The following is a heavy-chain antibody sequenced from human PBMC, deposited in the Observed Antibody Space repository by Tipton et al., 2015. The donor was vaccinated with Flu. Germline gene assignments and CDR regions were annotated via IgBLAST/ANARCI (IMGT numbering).Heavy chain of an antibody. V-gene: IGHV4-4*07. CDR1: GGSISSYY. CDR2: IYTSGST. Sequence: TLSLTCTVSGGSISSYYWSWIRQPAGKGLEWIGRIYTSGSTNYNPFLKSRVTMSVDTSKNQFSLKLSSVTAADTAVYYCARELPEMATIVFDYWGQGTLVTVSS. CDR3: ARELPEMATIVFDY. D-gene: IGHD5-24*01. J-gene: IGHJ4*02.